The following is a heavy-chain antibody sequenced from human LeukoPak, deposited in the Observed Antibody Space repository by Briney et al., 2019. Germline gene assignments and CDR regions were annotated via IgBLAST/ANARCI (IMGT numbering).Heavy chain of an antibody. CDR2: IYYSGST. V-gene: IGHV4-39*07. CDR1: GGSISSSSYY. J-gene: IGHJ4*02. D-gene: IGHD2-2*01. Sequence: MTSETLSLTCTVSGGSISSSSYYWGWIRQPPGKGLEWIGSIYYSGSTYYNPSLKSRVTISVDTSKNQFSLKLSSVTAADTAVYYCARDRPYAGFDYWGQGTLVTVSS. CDR3: ARDRPYAGFDY.